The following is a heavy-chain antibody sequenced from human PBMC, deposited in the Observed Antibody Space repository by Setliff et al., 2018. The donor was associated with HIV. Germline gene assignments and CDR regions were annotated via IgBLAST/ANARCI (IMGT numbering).Heavy chain of an antibody. V-gene: IGHV1-2*02. D-gene: IGHD4-17*01. J-gene: IGHJ4*02. Sequence: ASVKVSCKASGYPFTGYYLHWVRQAPGQGLEWMGWINPSDGGAKYAHTLRGKVTMTRDTSISTFYMGVTRLTSDDPAVYYCARDRGRYGDYRDFDYWGQGALVTVSS. CDR2: INPSDGGA. CDR3: ARDRGRYGDYRDFDY. CDR1: GYPFTGYY.